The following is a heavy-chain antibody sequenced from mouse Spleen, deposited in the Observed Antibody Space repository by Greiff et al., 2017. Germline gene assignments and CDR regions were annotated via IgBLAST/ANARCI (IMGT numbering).Heavy chain of an antibody. CDR1: GFSLTSYA. V-gene: IGHV2-9-1*01. CDR2: IWTGGGT. Sequence: VKVVESGPGLVAPSQSLSITCTVSGFSLTSYAISWVRQPPGKGLEWLGVIWTGGGTNYNSALKSRLSISKDNSKSQVFLKMNSLQTDDTARYYCARSRYDYDSYYAMDYWGQGTSVTVSS. CDR3: ARSRYDYDSYYAMDY. J-gene: IGHJ4*01. D-gene: IGHD2-4*01.